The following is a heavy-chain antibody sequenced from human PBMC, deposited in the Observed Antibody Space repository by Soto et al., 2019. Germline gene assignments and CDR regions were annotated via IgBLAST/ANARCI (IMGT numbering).Heavy chain of an antibody. CDR2: INHSGST. CDR1: GGSFSDYY. D-gene: IGHD2-15*01. V-gene: IGHV4-34*01. J-gene: IGHJ6*03. CDR3: ARDCMGYCSGGSCYYYYYMDV. Sequence: QVQLQQWGAGLLKPSETLSLTCAVYGGSFSDYYWSWIRQPPGKGLEWIGEINHSGSTNYNPSLKSRVTISVDTSKNQFSLKLSSVTAADTAVYYCARDCMGYCSGGSCYYYYYMDVWGKGTTVTVSS.